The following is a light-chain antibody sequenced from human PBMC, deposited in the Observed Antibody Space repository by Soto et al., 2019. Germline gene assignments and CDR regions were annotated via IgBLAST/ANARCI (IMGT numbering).Light chain of an antibody. CDR1: QDISTF. J-gene: IGKJ2*01. Sequence: DIQMTQSPSSLSASVGDRVTLTCQASQDISTFLNWYHQEPGKAPKLLISDASALETGVPSRFRGSGAGTDFTFTISSLQPRDVGTHYCQQYEDVPTFGQGTKVGIK. CDR2: DAS. V-gene: IGKV1-33*01. CDR3: QQYEDVPT.